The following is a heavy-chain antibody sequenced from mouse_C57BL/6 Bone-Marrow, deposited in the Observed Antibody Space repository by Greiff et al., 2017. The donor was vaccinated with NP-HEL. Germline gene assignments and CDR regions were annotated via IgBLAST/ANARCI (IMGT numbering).Heavy chain of an antibody. J-gene: IGHJ2*01. CDR3: TKRGSSWYYFDY. D-gene: IGHD1-1*01. CDR1: GFTFSNYW. CDR2: IRLKSDNYAT. Sequence: EVNLVESGGGLVQPGGSMKLSCVASGFTFSNYWMNWVRQSPEKGLEWVAQIRLKSDNYATHYAESVKGRFTISRDDSKSSVYLQMNNLRAEDTGIYYCTKRGSSWYYFDYWGQGTTLTVSS. V-gene: IGHV6-3*01.